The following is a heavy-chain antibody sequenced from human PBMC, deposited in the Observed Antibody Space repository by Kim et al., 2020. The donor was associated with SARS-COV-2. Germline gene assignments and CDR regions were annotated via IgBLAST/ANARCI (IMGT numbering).Heavy chain of an antibody. CDR1: GFTVSTNY. J-gene: IGHJ4*01. CDR2: IHSGGST. Sequence: GGSLRLSCAASGFTVSTNYMAWVRQAPGKGLEWVSVIHSGGSTFHTDSVKGRFTISRDNSKNTLYLQMNSLSAEDTAVYYCARSYYYDSSGYSAPDYWG. D-gene: IGHD3-22*01. V-gene: IGHV3-53*01. CDR3: ARSYYYDSSGYSAPDY.